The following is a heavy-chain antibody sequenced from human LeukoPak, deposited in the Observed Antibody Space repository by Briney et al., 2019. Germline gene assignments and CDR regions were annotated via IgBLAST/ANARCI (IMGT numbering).Heavy chain of an antibody. CDR2: IYYSGST. D-gene: IGHD5-18*01. CDR3: ARDTVMVPIDY. CDR1: GGSISSYF. Sequence: KPSETLSLTCTVSGGSISSYFWSWIRLPPGKGLEWIGYIYYSGSTNYNPSLKSRVTISVDTSKNQFSLKLSSVTAADTAVYYCARDTVMVPIDYWGQGTLVTVSS. V-gene: IGHV4-59*01. J-gene: IGHJ4*02.